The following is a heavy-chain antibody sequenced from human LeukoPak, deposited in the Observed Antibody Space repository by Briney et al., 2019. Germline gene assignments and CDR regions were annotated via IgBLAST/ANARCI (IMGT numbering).Heavy chain of an antibody. Sequence: GSLRLSCAASGFTFSDAWMNWVRQAPGKGLEWIGEINHSGSTNYNPSLKSRVTISVDTSKNQFSLKLSSVTAADTAVHYCARGPPYIVVVTAIGFFDSWGQGTLVTVSS. V-gene: IGHV4-34*01. CDR2: INHSGST. J-gene: IGHJ4*02. CDR1: GFTFSDAW. CDR3: ARGPPYIVVVTAIGFFDS. D-gene: IGHD2-21*02.